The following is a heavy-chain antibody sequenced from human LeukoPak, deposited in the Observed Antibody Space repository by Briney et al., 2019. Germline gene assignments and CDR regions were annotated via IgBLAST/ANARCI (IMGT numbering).Heavy chain of an antibody. CDR2: IIPIFGTA. Sequence: ASVKVFCKASGGTFSSYAISWVRQAPGQGLEWMGGIIPIFGTANYAQKFQGRVTITADESTSTAYMELSSLRSEDTAVYYCARDGGDYPRAFDIWGQGTMVTVSS. CDR3: ARDGGDYPRAFDI. J-gene: IGHJ3*02. CDR1: GGTFSSYA. V-gene: IGHV1-69*13. D-gene: IGHD4-17*01.